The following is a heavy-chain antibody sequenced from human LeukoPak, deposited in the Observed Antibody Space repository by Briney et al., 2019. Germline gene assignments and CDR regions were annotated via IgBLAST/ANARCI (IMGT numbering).Heavy chain of an antibody. V-gene: IGHV3-23*01. D-gene: IGHD3-22*01. J-gene: IGHJ4*02. CDR1: GFTFSSYA. Sequence: PGGSLRLSCAASGFTFSSYAMSWVRQAPGKGLEWVSAISGSGGSTYYADSVKGRFTISRDNSKNTLYLQMNSLRAEDTAMYYCAREYYYDSSGYGSFGYWGQGTLVTVSS. CDR2: ISGSGGST. CDR3: AREYYYDSSGYGSFGY.